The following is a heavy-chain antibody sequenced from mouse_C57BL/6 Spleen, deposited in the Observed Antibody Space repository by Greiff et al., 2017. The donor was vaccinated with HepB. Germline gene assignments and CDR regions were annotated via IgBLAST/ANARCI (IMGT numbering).Heavy chain of an antibody. Sequence: VQLQQSGAELVKPGASVKMSCKASGYTFTSYWITWVKQRPGQGLEWIGDIYPGSGSTNYNEKFKSKATLTVDTSSSTAYMQLSSLTSEDSAVYYCARDYGNFGGFAYWGQGTLVTVSA. J-gene: IGHJ3*01. CDR1: GYTFTSYW. CDR3: ARDYGNFGGFAY. CDR2: IYPGSGST. D-gene: IGHD2-1*01. V-gene: IGHV1-55*01.